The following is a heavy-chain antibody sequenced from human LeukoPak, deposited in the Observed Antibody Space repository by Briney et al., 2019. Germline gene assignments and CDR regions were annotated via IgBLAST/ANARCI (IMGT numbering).Heavy chain of an antibody. J-gene: IGHJ4*02. D-gene: IGHD2-21*02. CDR1: RGSISSHF. Sequence: SETLSLTCTVSRGSISSHFWSWIRQPPGKGLNWIGYIYYSGSTNYTPSLRSRVTMPVDTSKNQFSLKLSSVTAADTAIYYCARAGYCGTNCYFGDWGQGTLVTVSS. CDR2: IYYSGST. V-gene: IGHV4-59*11. CDR3: ARAGYCGTNCYFGD.